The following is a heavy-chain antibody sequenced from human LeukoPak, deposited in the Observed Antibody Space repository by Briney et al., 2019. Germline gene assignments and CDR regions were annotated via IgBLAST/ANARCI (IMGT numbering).Heavy chain of an antibody. D-gene: IGHD6-13*01. V-gene: IGHV1-24*01. CDR1: GYILTELS. CDR3: ATAGAAAGTGDYYYYGMDV. Sequence: GASVKVSCKVSGYILTELSMHWVRQAPGKGLEWMGGFDPEDGETIYAQKFQGRVTMTEDTSTDTAYMELSSLRSEDTAVYYCATAGAAAGTGDYYYYGMDVWGQGTTVTVSS. J-gene: IGHJ6*02. CDR2: FDPEDGET.